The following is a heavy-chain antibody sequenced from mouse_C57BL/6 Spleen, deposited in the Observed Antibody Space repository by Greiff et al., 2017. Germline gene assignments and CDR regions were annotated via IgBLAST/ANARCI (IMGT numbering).Heavy chain of an antibody. J-gene: IGHJ4*01. Sequence: QVELQQPGAELVRPGSSVKLSCKASGYTFTSYWMHWVKQRPIQGLEWIGNIDPSDSETHYNQKFKDKATLTVDKSSSTAYMQLNSLTSWDSAVYSCASAIVTSYYYAMDYWGQGTSVTVSS. CDR2: IDPSDSET. CDR1: GYTFTSYW. V-gene: IGHV1-52*01. CDR3: ASAIVTSYYYAMDY. D-gene: IGHD2-5*01.